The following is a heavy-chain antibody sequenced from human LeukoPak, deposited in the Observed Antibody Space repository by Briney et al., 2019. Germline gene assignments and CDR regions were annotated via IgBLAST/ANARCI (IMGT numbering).Heavy chain of an antibody. Sequence: PSETLSLTCTVSGGSISSYYWSWIRQPAGKGLEWIGEINHSGSTNYNPSLKSRVTISVDTSKNQFSLKLSSVTAADTAVYYCARGRSNVVVPAAMRFDYWGQGTLVTVSS. CDR2: INHSGST. V-gene: IGHV4-34*01. CDR1: GGSISSYY. J-gene: IGHJ4*02. D-gene: IGHD2-2*01. CDR3: ARGRSNVVVPAAMRFDY.